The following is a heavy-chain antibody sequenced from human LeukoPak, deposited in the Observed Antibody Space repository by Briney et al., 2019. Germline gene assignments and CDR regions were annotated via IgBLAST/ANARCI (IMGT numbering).Heavy chain of an antibody. V-gene: IGHV4-59*12. CDR2: IHYSGST. CDR1: GASISPDY. D-gene: IGHD6-13*01. CDR3: ASSRRYPRFDP. Sequence: SETLSLTCTVSGASISPDYWGWIRQPPGKGLEFIGYIHYSGSTYYNPSLKSRVTISVDRSKNQFSLKLSSVTAADTAVYYCASSRRYPRFDPWGQGTLVTVSS. J-gene: IGHJ5*02.